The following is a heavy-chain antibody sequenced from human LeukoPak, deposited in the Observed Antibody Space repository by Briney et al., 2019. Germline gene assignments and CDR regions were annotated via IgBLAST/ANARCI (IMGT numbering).Heavy chain of an antibody. CDR1: GGSISSYY. D-gene: IGHD3-9*01. J-gene: IGHJ4*02. CDR2: IYYSGST. V-gene: IGHV4-59*01. Sequence: SETLSLTCTVSGGSISSYYWSWIRQPPEKGQEWIGYIYYSGSTNYNPSLKSRVTISVDTSKNQFSLKLSSVTAADTAVYYCARGDILTPHDYLGQGTLVTVSS. CDR3: ARGDILTPHDY.